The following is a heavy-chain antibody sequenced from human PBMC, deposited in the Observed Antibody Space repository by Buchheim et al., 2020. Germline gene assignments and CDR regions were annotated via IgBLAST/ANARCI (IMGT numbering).Heavy chain of an antibody. CDR2: INSDGSST. CDR1: GFTFSSYW. CDR3: ARDWVEYYYGSGSYSHLQTSYYYYGMDV. Sequence: EVQLVESGGGLVQPGGSLRLSCAASGFTFSSYWMHWVRQAPGKGLVGVSRINSDGSSTSYADSVKGRFTISRDNAKNTLYLQSNSLRSEDTAVYYCARDWVEYYYGSGSYSHLQTSYYYYGMDVWGQGTT. V-gene: IGHV3-74*01. J-gene: IGHJ6*02. D-gene: IGHD3-10*01.